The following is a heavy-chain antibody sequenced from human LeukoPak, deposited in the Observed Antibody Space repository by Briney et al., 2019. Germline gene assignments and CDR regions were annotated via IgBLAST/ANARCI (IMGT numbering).Heavy chain of an antibody. J-gene: IGHJ5*02. Sequence: SETLSLTCTVSGYSISSGYYWGWIRQPPGKGLEWIGEINHSGSTNYNPSLKSRVTISVDTSKNQFSLKLSSVTAADTAVYYCARGLSDIVVVPALNWFDPWGQGTLVTVSS. CDR3: ARGLSDIVVVPALNWFDP. V-gene: IGHV4-38-2*02. CDR1: GYSISSGYY. CDR2: INHSGST. D-gene: IGHD2-2*01.